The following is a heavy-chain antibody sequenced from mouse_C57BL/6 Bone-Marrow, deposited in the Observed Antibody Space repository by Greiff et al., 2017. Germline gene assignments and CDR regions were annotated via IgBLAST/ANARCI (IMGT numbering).Heavy chain of an antibody. D-gene: IGHD2-4*01. CDR2: FNPNYGTT. Sequence: VQLQQSGPELVKPGASVKISCKASGYSFTDYNMNWVKQSNGKSLEWIGVFNPNYGTTSYNQKFKGKATLTVDQSSSTAYMQLNSLTSEDSAVYYCADLPDYDSSFYAMDYWGQGTSVTVSS. J-gene: IGHJ4*01. CDR1: GYSFTDYN. V-gene: IGHV1-39*01. CDR3: ADLPDYDSSFYAMDY.